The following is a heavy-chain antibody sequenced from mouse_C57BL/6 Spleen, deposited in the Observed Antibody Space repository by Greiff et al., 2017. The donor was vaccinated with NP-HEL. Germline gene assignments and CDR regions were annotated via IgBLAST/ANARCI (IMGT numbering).Heavy chain of an antibody. D-gene: IGHD1-1*01. CDR3: ASLIYYYGSSYGFAY. CDR2: ILPGSGST. CDR1: GYTFTGYW. J-gene: IGHJ3*01. V-gene: IGHV1-9*01. Sequence: VKLVESGAELMKPGASVKLSCKATGYTFTGYWIEWVKQRPGHGLEWIGEILPGSGSTNYNEKFKGKATFTADTSSNTAYMQLSSLTTEDSAIYYCASLIYYYGSSYGFAYWGQGTLVTVSA.